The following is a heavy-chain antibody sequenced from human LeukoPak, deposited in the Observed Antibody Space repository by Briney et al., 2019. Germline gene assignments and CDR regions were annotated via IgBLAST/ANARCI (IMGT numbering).Heavy chain of an antibody. V-gene: IGHV3-23*01. J-gene: IGHJ3*02. D-gene: IGHD6-13*01. CDR3: AKPLGVYSSSWYGAFDI. CDR1: GFTFRSYA. CDR2: ISSSGDTT. Sequence: GGSLRLSCAVSGFTFRSYAMSWVRQAPGKGLEWVSAISSSGDTTYYADSVEGRVTISRDNSKNTLYLQMNSLRAEDTAVYYCAKPLGVYSSSWYGAFDIWGQGTMVTVSS.